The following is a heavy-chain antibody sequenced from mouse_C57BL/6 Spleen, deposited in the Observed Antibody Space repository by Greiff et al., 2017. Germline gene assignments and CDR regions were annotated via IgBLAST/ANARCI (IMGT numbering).Heavy chain of an antibody. D-gene: IGHD1-1*01. CDR1: GYTFTSYW. J-gene: IGHJ4*01. CDR2: IYPGSGST. V-gene: IGHV1-55*01. Sequence: QVQLQQPGAELVKPGASVKMSCKASGYTFTSYWITWVKQRPGQGLEWIGDIYPGSGSTNYNEKFKSKATLTVDTSSSTAYMQLSSLTSEDSAVYYCASDGSSSYYAMDYWGQGTSVTVSS. CDR3: ASDGSSSYYAMDY.